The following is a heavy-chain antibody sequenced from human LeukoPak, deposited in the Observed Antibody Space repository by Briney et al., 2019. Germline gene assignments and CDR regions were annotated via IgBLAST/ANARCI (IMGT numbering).Heavy chain of an antibody. V-gene: IGHV3-49*04. J-gene: IGHJ4*02. Sequence: GGSLRVPCSASGLNFDAYAMSWVRQAPGKGPEWVGFIRSQAYGAATNYAPFVQDRFTISRDDSRRIVHLQLDSLRTDDTAVYFCTRVNYYDSGSLYYGYFDYWGQGVLVTVSS. CDR2: IRSQAYGAAT. CDR3: TRVNYYDSGSLYYGYFDY. D-gene: IGHD3-22*01. CDR1: GLNFDAYA.